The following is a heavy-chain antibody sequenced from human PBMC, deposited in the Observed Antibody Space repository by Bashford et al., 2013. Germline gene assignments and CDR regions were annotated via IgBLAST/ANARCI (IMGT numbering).Heavy chain of an antibody. CDR3: ATAPWVAARPDEVDY. CDR2: ISAYNGNT. D-gene: IGHD6-6*01. Sequence: VRQAPGQGLEWMGWISAYNGNTNYAQKFQGRVTMTEDTSTDTAYMELSSLRSEDTAVYYCATAPWVAARPDEVDYWGQGTLVTVSS. J-gene: IGHJ4*02. V-gene: IGHV1-18*01.